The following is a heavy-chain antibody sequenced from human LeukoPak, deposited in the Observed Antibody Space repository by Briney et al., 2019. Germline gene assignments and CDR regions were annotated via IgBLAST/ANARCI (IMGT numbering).Heavy chain of an antibody. Sequence: GGSLRLSCSASGFTFSSYAMHWVRQAPGKGLEYVSAISSNGGSTYYADSVKGRFIISRDNSKNTLYLQMSSLRAEDTAVYYCVKGRAVASVGDAFDIWGQGTMVTVSS. V-gene: IGHV3-64D*06. CDR1: GFTFSSYA. J-gene: IGHJ3*02. CDR3: VKGRAVASVGDAFDI. CDR2: ISSNGGST. D-gene: IGHD6-19*01.